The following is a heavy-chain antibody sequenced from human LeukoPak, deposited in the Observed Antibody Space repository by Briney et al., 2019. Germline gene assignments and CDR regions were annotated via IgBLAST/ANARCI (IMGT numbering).Heavy chain of an antibody. V-gene: IGHV3-21*01. CDR2: ISSSSSYM. Sequence: GGSLRLSCAASGFTFSSYSMNWVRQAPGKGLEWVSSISSSSSYMYYADSVKGRFTISRDNVKNSLYLQMNSLRAEDTAVYYCARAGIGYCSSTSCYTTNSYYYYMDVWGKGTTVTVSS. CDR3: ARAGIGYCSSTSCYTTNSYYYYMDV. CDR1: GFTFSSYS. D-gene: IGHD2-2*01. J-gene: IGHJ6*03.